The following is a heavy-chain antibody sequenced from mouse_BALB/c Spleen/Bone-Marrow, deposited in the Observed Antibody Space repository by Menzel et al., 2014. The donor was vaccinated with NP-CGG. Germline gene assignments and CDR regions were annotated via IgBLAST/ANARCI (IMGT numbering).Heavy chain of an antibody. V-gene: IGHV7-3*02. J-gene: IGHJ2*01. CDR3: ARDKGRVFFDY. Sequence: DVQLVESGGGLVQPGGSLRLSCATSGFTFTDYYMSWVRQPPGKALEWLGFIRNKANGYTTEYSASVKGRFTISRDNSQNILYLQMNTLRAEDSATYYCARDKGRVFFDYWGQGTTLTVSS. CDR2: IRNKANGYTT. CDR1: GFTFTDYY.